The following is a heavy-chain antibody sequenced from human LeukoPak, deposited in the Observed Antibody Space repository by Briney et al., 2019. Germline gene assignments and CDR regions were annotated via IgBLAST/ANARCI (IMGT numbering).Heavy chain of an antibody. CDR3: TREGRVGVPFDY. CDR1: GYTFTDSY. Sequence: GASLKVSCKTSGYTFTDSYMHWVRQAPGQGLEWIGWINPNAGDTTYAQGFRGRVTMTRDTSISTVYMELNSLKLDDTAVYYCTREGRVGVPFDYWGQGTLVTVSS. J-gene: IGHJ4*02. V-gene: IGHV1-2*02. D-gene: IGHD2-15*01. CDR2: INPNAGDT.